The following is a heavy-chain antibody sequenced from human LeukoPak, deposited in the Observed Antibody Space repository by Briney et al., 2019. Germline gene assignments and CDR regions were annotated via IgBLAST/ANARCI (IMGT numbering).Heavy chain of an antibody. CDR1: GLTGSHNY. Sequence: GGFLRLSCAASGLTGSHNYVSWVRQAPGKGLEWVAVISYDGSNKYYADSVKGRFTISRDNSKNTLYLQMNSLRAEDTAVYYCAKGYCSGGSCYFPPYYYYGMDVWGQGTTVTVSS. CDR2: ISYDGSNK. D-gene: IGHD2-15*01. J-gene: IGHJ6*02. CDR3: AKGYCSGGSCYFPPYYYYGMDV. V-gene: IGHV3-30*18.